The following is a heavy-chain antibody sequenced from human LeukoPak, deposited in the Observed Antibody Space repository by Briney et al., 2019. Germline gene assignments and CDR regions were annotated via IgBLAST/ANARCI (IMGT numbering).Heavy chain of an antibody. CDR2: ISGSGGST. D-gene: IGHD3-22*01. V-gene: IGHV3-23*01. J-gene: IGHJ4*02. Sequence: GGSLRLSCAASGFTFSSYAMSWVRQAPGKGLEWVSAISGSGGSTYYADSVKGRFTISRDNAKNSLYLQMNSLRAEDTAVYYCATDYDSTTPGYFDYWGQGTLVTVSS. CDR1: GFTFSSYA. CDR3: ATDYDSTTPGYFDY.